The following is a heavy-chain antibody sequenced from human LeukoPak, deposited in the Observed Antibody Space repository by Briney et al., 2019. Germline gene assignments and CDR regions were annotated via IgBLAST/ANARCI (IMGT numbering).Heavy chain of an antibody. J-gene: IGHJ4*02. CDR1: GGSISSSGYY. CDR3: ARAAKLPGYTYGPFDY. D-gene: IGHD5-18*01. V-gene: IGHV4-39*07. Sequence: SETLSLTRTVSGGSISSSGYYWGWIRQPPGKGLEWIGSFYYSGTTYYNPSLKSRVTISVDTSKNQFSLKLSSVTAADTAVYYCARAAKLPGYTYGPFDYWGQGTLATVSS. CDR2: FYYSGTT.